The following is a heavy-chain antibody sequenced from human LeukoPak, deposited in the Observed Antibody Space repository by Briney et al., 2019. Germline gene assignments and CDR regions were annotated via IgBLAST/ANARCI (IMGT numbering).Heavy chain of an antibody. CDR2: IIPIFGTA. CDR1: GGTFSSYA. D-gene: IGHD3-22*01. Sequence: GASVKVSCKASGGTFSSYAISWVRQAPGQGLEWMGGIIPIFGTANYAQKFQGRVTITTDESTSTAYMELSSLRSEDTAVYYCVCPYDSSGYYFGYWGQGTLVTVSS. J-gene: IGHJ4*02. CDR3: VCPYDSSGYYFGY. V-gene: IGHV1-69*05.